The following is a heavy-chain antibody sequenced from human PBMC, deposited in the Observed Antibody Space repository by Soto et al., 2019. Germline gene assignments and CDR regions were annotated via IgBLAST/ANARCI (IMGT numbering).Heavy chain of an antibody. CDR1: GFTFSDYG. D-gene: IGHD3-22*01. Sequence: GGSLRLSCEASGFTFSDYGIHWVRQAPGKGLEGVAIIWNDGSNEYYADSVKGRFTISRDNSKTTVYLQVSNLRAETTAVYFCARDQNDSGGYSDSWGQGTLVTVSS. CDR2: IWNDGSNE. J-gene: IGHJ4*02. CDR3: ARDQNDSGGYSDS. V-gene: IGHV3-33*01.